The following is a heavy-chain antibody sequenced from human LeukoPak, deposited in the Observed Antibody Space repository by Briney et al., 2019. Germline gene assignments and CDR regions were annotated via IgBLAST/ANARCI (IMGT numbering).Heavy chain of an antibody. CDR2: IYHSGST. V-gene: IGHV4-59*13. Sequence: PSETLSLTCTVSGVSITTYYWSWIRQPPGKGLEWIGYIYHSGSTNYNPSLKSRVTISVDTSKNEFSLKLTSVTAADTAVYYCAREANYYGSGSYFEVTFDYWGQGSLVTVSS. CDR1: GVSITTYY. D-gene: IGHD3-10*01. J-gene: IGHJ4*02. CDR3: AREANYYGSGSYFEVTFDY.